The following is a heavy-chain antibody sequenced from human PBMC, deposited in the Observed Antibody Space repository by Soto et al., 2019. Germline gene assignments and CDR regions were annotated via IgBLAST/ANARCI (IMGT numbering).Heavy chain of an antibody. J-gene: IGHJ3*02. CDR1: GFTFSSYA. D-gene: IGHD2-15*01. V-gene: IGHV3-23*01. Sequence: PGGSLRLSCAASGFTFSSYAMSWVRQAPGKGLEWVSAISGSGGSTYYADSVKGRFTISRDNSKNTLYLQMNSLRAEDTAVYYCAKGLAFVVVAATRNAFDIWGQGTMVTVSS. CDR2: ISGSGGST. CDR3: AKGLAFVVVAATRNAFDI.